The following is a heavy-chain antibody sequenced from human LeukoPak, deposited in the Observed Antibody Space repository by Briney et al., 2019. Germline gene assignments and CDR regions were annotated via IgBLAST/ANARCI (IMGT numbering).Heavy chain of an antibody. Sequence: PSETLSLTCTVSGGSITSYYWSWIRQSPGKGLEWIGYIYYSGSTNYNPSLKSRATISVDTSKNQFSLKLSSVTAADTAVYYCARRSYSSGSYYFDYWGQGTLVTVSS. CDR3: ARRSYSSGSYYFDY. CDR1: GGSITSYY. V-gene: IGHV4-59*08. J-gene: IGHJ4*02. D-gene: IGHD6-25*01. CDR2: IYYSGST.